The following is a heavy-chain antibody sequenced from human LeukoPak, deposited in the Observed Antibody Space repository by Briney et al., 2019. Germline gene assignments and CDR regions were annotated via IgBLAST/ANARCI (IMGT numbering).Heavy chain of an antibody. D-gene: IGHD6-6*01. Sequence: GGSLRLSCAASGFTFSSYGMHWVRQAPGKGLEWVAVIWYDGSNKYYADSVKGRFTISRDNSKNTLYLQMNSLRAEDTAVYYCARGRYSSSSCFDYWGQGTLVTVSS. CDR3: ARGRYSSSSCFDY. J-gene: IGHJ4*02. CDR2: IWYDGSNK. V-gene: IGHV3-33*01. CDR1: GFTFSSYG.